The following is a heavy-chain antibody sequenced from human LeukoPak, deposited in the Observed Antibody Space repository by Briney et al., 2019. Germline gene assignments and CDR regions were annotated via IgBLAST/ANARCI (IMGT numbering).Heavy chain of an antibody. CDR3: ASVTEGY. J-gene: IGHJ4*02. Sequence: GGPLRLFCAASEFTFTPYSMSWLRQAPGKGLEWVSSITSTSSTMYYADSVKGRFTISRDNAKNSLYLQMNSLRDEDTAVYYCASVTEGYWGQGTLVTVSS. D-gene: IGHD2-21*02. CDR1: EFTFTPYS. V-gene: IGHV3-48*02. CDR2: ITSTSSTM.